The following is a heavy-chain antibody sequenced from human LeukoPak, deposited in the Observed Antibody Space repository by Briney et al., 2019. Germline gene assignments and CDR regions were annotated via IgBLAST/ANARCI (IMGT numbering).Heavy chain of an antibody. CDR2: ISANNGNT. CDR1: GYSFASYG. D-gene: IGHD3-3*01. V-gene: IGHV1-18*01. J-gene: IGHJ6*03. Sequence: GASVNVSCKASGYSFASYGISWVRQAPGQGLEWMGWISANNGNTNYAQRLQGRVTMTTDTSTSTDYMELRSLRSDDTAVYYCARGEYYDFWSGYLSYYYMDVWGKGTTVTISS. CDR3: ARGEYYDFWSGYLSYYYMDV.